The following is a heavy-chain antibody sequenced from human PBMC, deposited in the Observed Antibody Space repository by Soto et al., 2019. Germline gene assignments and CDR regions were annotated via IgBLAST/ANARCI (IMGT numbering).Heavy chain of an antibody. CDR1: GYTFTGYY. J-gene: IGHJ4*02. V-gene: IGHV1-2*04. CDR3: AIHRNCIGVSFYSPYFDF. Sequence: ASVKVSCKASGYTFTGYYMHWVRQAPGQGLEWMGWINPNSGGTNYAQKFQGWVTMTRDTSISTAYMELSRLRSDDTAVYYCAIHRNCIGVSFYSPYFDFWGQGTLVTVSS. D-gene: IGHD2-15*01. CDR2: INPNSGGT.